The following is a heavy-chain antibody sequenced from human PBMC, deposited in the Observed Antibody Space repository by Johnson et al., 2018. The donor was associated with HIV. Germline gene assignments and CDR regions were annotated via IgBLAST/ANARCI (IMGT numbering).Heavy chain of an antibody. V-gene: IGHV3-15*01. CDR1: GFSFSNAW. CDR2: IKSKTDGGTT. Sequence: VQLVESGGGLVKPGGSLRLSCAASGFSFSNAWMSWVRQAPGKGLEWVGRIKSKTDGGTTDYAAPVKGRFTISRDDSKNTLYLQMNSLKTEDRAVYDCTTGGGSDIVVVPATPSGSGRYGRYIWGQGTMVTVSS. J-gene: IGHJ3*02. D-gene: IGHD2-2*01. CDR3: TTGGGSDIVVVPATPSGSGRYGRYI.